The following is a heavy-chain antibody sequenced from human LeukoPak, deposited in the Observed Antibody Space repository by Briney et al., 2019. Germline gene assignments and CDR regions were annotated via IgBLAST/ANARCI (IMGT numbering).Heavy chain of an antibody. CDR1: GFTFSSYW. D-gene: IGHD1-1*01. CDR3: ARTGNPATGDY. Sequence: QPGGSLRLSCAASGFTFSSYWMSWVRQAPGKGLEWVSVIYSGGYTYYADSVKGRFTISRDNSKNTLYLLMNNLRGEDTAVYYCARTGNPATGDYWGQGTLVTVSS. CDR2: IYSGGYT. J-gene: IGHJ4*02. V-gene: IGHV3-53*01.